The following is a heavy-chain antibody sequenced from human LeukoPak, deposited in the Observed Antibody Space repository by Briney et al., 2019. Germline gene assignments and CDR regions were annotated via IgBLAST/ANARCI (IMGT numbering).Heavy chain of an antibody. CDR1: GFTFSSYS. V-gene: IGHV3-21*01. Sequence: GGSLRLSCAASGFTFSSYSMNWVRQAPGKGLEWVSSISSSSSYIYYADSVKGRFTISRDNAKNSLYLQMNSLRAEDTAVYYCARDRGGWEPFDYWGQGTLVTVSS. CDR2: ISSSSSYI. J-gene: IGHJ4*02. CDR3: ARDRGGWEPFDY. D-gene: IGHD1-26*01.